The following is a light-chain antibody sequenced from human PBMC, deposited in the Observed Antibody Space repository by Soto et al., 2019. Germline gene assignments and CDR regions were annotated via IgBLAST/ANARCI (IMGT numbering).Light chain of an antibody. J-gene: IGKJ1*01. V-gene: IGKV1-5*01. CDR3: QQYNSFCT. CDR1: QSISTW. CDR2: DAF. Sequence: DIQMTQSPSTLSASVGDRVTITCRASQSISTWLAWYQQKPGKAPKLLIYDAFYLERGVPSSFSGSGSGTEFTLTISSLQPDDLATYYCQQYNSFCTFGQGTKVEI.